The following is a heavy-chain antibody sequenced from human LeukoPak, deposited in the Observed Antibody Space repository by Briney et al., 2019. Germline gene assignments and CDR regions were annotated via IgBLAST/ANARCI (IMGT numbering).Heavy chain of an antibody. J-gene: IGHJ1*01. CDR3: ARASDGWLPLLYFQH. Sequence: PGGSLRLSCAASGFTFSDYYMSWIRQAPGEGLEWVSYISSSGSTIYYADSVKGRFTISRDNAKNSLYLQMNSLRAEDTAVYYCARASDGWLPLLYFQHRGQGTLVTVSS. D-gene: IGHD5-12*01. V-gene: IGHV3-11*01. CDR1: GFTFSDYY. CDR2: ISSSGSTI.